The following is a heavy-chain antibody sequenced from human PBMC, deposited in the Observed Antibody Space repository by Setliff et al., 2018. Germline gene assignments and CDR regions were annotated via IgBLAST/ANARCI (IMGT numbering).Heavy chain of an antibody. Sequence: GESLKISCQASGYSFTDHWIGWVRQMPGKGLEWMGIIYPGVSDTRYSPSFRGQVTISANKSIGSAYLEWTSRKASDTAMFYCARQSTARRGPDDYTASXHSFDIWGQGTMVTVSS. V-gene: IGHV5-51*01. J-gene: IGHJ3*02. CDR2: IYPGVSDT. CDR1: GYSFTDHW. D-gene: IGHD2-21*02. CDR3: ARQSTARRGPDDYTASXHSFDI.